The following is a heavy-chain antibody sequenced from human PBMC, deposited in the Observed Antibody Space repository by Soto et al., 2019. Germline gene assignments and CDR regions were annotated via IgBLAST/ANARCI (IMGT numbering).Heavy chain of an antibody. J-gene: IGHJ6*02. CDR1: GYSFTSYW. CDR2: IDPSDSYT. V-gene: IGHV5-10-1*01. D-gene: IGHD1-26*01. Sequence: GESLKISCKGSGYSFTSYWISWVRQMPGKGLEWMGRIDPSDSYTNYSPSFQGHVTISADKSISTAYLQWSSLKASDTAMYYCARHPGWDILTRRMDVWGQGTTVTVSS. CDR3: ARHPGWDILTRRMDV.